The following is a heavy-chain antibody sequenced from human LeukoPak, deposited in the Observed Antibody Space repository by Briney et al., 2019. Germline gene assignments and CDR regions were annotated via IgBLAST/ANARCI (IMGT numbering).Heavy chain of an antibody. D-gene: IGHD6-13*01. Sequence: ASVKVSCKASGYTFTGAYIHWVRQAPGQGPEWMGWINSYSGGTNYAQKFQGRVTLTRDTSLGTAYMELSRLRSDDTAVYYCARQGEAASFDYWGRGTTVTVSS. J-gene: IGHJ4*03. V-gene: IGHV1-2*02. CDR2: INSYSGGT. CDR3: ARQGEAASFDY. CDR1: GYTFTGAY.